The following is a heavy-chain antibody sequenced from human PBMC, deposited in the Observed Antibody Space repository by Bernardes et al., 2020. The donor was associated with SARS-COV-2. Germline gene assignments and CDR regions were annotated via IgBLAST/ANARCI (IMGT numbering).Heavy chain of an antibody. V-gene: IGHV4-59*01. CDR1: GGSIRGFY. Sequence: SETLSLTCTVSGGSIRGFYWSWIRQSPGQGLEWIGYIYSSGSTNNNPSLKSRVTISIDTSKNQFSLRVNSVTAADTAVYYCAREQNSLVRGVIDSWGQGILVTVSS. CDR2: IYSSGST. CDR3: AREQNSLVRGVIDS. D-gene: IGHD3-10*01. J-gene: IGHJ5*01.